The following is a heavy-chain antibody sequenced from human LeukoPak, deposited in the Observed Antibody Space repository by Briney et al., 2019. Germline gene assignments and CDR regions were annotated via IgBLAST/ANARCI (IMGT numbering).Heavy chain of an antibody. CDR2: ISAYNGNT. J-gene: IGHJ5*02. CDR3: ARDLVPAATTNWFDP. CDR1: GYTLTSYG. Sequence: ASVKVSCKASGYTLTSYGISWVRQAPGQGLEWMGWISAYNGNTNYAQKLQGRVTMTTDTSTSTAYMELRSLRSDDTAVYYCARDLVPAATTNWFDPWGQGTLVTVSS. D-gene: IGHD2-2*01. V-gene: IGHV1-18*01.